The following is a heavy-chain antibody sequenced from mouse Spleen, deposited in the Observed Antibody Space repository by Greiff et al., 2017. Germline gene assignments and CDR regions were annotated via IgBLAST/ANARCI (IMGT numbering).Heavy chain of an antibody. CDR3: ARDYTGTY. CDR1: GYAFSSYW. J-gene: IGHJ3*01. D-gene: IGHD2-4*01. Sequence: VKLVESGAELVKPGASVKISCKASGYAFSSYWMNWVKQRPGKGLEWIGQIYPGDGDTNYNGKFKGKATLTADKSSSTAYMQLSSLTSEDSAVYFCARDYTGTYWGQGTLVTVSA. V-gene: IGHV1-80*01. CDR2: IYPGDGDT.